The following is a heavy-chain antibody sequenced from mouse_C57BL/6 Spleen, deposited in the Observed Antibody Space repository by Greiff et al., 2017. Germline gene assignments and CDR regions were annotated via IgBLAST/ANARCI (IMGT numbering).Heavy chain of an antibody. Sequence: VQLQQPGAELVMPGASVKLSCKASGYTFTSYWMHWVKQRPGQGLEWIGEIDPSDSYTNYNQKFKGKSTLTVDKSSSTAYMQLSSLTSEDSAVYYCARSSGRWFAYWGQGTLVTVSA. CDR3: ARSSGRWFAY. V-gene: IGHV1-69*01. CDR1: GYTFTSYW. J-gene: IGHJ3*01. CDR2: IDPSDSYT.